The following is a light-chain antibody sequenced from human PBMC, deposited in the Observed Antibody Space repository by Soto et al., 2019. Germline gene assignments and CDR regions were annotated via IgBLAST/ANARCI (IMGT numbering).Light chain of an antibody. CDR2: EVS. Sequence: QSALTQPASVSGSPGQSITISCTGTSSEVGGYNYVSWYQLHPGKAPKLMVYEVSNRPSGVSNRFSGSKSGNTASLTISGLQAEDEADDYCSSYTSSTAYVFGTGTKLTVL. J-gene: IGLJ1*01. CDR1: SSEVGGYNY. V-gene: IGLV2-14*01. CDR3: SSYTSSTAYV.